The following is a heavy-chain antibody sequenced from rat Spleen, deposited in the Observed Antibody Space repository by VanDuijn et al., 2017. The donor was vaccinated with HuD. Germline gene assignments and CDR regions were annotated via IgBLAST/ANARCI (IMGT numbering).Heavy chain of an antibody. CDR1: GFSLTSYH. CDR3: ARHATTEGIYVMDA. Sequence: VQLKESGPGLVQPSESLSLTCTVSGFSLTSYHVSWVRQPPGKSLVWMGTIWAGGGTNYNSAVQSRLSISRDTSKSQVFLKMNSLQPEDTGTYYCARHATTEGIYVMDAWGQGASVTVSS. CDR2: IWAGGGT. D-gene: IGHD1-11*01. V-gene: IGHV2-72*01. J-gene: IGHJ4*01.